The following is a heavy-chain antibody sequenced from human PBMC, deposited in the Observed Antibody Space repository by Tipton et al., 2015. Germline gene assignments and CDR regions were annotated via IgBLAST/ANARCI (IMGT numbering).Heavy chain of an antibody. J-gene: IGHJ5*02. CDR1: GDSISSGGYY. Sequence: TLSLTCGVSGDSISSGGYYWSWSRQHPGKGLEWLGYSYYSGSTYYNPSLKSRLTISVDMSKNQFSLKLSSVTAADTAVYYCARGGAGYYYDSVGYLSWGQGTLVTVSS. V-gene: IGHV4-31*11. CDR3: ARGGAGYYYDSVGYLS. D-gene: IGHD3-22*01. CDR2: SYYSGST.